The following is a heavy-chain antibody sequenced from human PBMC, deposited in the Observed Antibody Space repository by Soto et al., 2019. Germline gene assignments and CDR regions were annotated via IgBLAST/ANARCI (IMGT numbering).Heavy chain of an antibody. D-gene: IGHD5-12*01. CDR1: GDSVSSNSAA. V-gene: IGHV6-1*01. CDR3: AREDVDIVATIGGHYYYYGMDV. Sequence: SQTLSLTCAISGDSVSSNSAAWNWIGQSPSRGLEWLGRTYYRSKWYNDYAVSVKSRITINPDTSKNQFSLQLNSVTPEDTAVYYWAREDVDIVATIGGHYYYYGMDVWGKGTTVTVSS. J-gene: IGHJ6*04. CDR2: TYYRSKWYN.